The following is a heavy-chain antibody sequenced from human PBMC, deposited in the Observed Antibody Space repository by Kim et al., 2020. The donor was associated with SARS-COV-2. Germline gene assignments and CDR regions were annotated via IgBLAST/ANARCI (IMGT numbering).Heavy chain of an antibody. D-gene: IGHD2-2*01. Sequence: SQTLSLTCAVYGGSFSGYYWSWLRQPPGKGLEWIGEINHSGSTNYNPSLKSRVTISVDTSKNQFSLKLSSVTAADTAVYYCARLINTSCLNFDIWGQGTMVTVSS. V-gene: IGHV4-34*01. J-gene: IGHJ3*02. CDR3: ARLINTSCLNFDI. CDR1: GGSFSGYY. CDR2: INHSGST.